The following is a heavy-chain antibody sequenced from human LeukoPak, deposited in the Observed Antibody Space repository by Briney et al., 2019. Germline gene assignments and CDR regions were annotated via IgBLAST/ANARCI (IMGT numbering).Heavy chain of an antibody. D-gene: IGHD3-9*01. V-gene: IGHV4-39*01. CDR2: IYYSGST. Sequence: ETLSLTCTVSGGSISSSSYYWGWIRQPPGKGLEWIGSIYYSGSTYYNPSLKSRVTISVDTSKNQFSLKLSSVTAADTAVYYCASKGYYDILTGLSWGQGTLVTVSS. CDR3: ASKGYYDILTGLS. CDR1: GGSISSSSYY. J-gene: IGHJ5*02.